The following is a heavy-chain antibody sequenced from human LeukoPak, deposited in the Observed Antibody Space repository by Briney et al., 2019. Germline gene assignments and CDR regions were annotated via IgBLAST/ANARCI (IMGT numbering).Heavy chain of an antibody. V-gene: IGHV3-7*01. J-gene: IGHJ4*02. CDR3: ARTRITMIVGLASRFDY. Sequence: GGSLRLSCAASGFTFSSYWMSWVRQAPGKGLEWVANIKQDGSEKYYVDSVKGRFTISRDNAKNSLYLQMNSLRAEDTAVYYCARTRITMIVGLASRFDYWGQGSLVTVSS. CDR1: GFTFSSYW. D-gene: IGHD3-22*01. CDR2: IKQDGSEK.